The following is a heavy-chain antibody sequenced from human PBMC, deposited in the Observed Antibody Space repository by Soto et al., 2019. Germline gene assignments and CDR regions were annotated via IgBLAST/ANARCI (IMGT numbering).Heavy chain of an antibody. CDR2: IYYSGST. V-gene: IGHV4-59*08. CDR3: ARGYGSGSSTPYAYGVDV. CDR1: GGSISSYY. D-gene: IGHD3-10*01. Sequence: SETLSLTCTVSGGSISSYYWSWIRQSPGKGLEWIRWIYYSGSTNYNPSLKSRVTISIDTSKNQFFLIMNSVTAADTAMYYCARGYGSGSSTPYAYGVDVWGQGTTVTVSS. J-gene: IGHJ6*02.